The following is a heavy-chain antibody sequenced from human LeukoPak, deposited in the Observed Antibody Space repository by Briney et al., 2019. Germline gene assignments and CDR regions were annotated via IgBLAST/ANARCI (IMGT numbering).Heavy chain of an antibody. V-gene: IGHV4-39*07. Sequence: SETLSLTCTVSGASISSSSYYWAWIRQPPGKGLEWIGSIYYSGSTYYNPSLKSRVTISVDKSKNQFSLKLSSVTAADTAVYYCARDLERRDLGVLWFGSNAFDIWGQGTMVTVSS. CDR1: GASISSSSYY. CDR3: ARDLERRDLGVLWFGSNAFDI. D-gene: IGHD3-10*01. CDR2: IYYSGST. J-gene: IGHJ3*02.